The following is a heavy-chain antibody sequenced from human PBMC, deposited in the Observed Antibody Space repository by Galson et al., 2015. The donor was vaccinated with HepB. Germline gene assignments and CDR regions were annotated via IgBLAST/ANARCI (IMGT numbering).Heavy chain of an antibody. CDR1: GFNFSDYY. D-gene: IGHD2-8*02. CDR3: ARGGDGTYWFYYGMDV. J-gene: IGHJ6*02. CDR2: IGSSNSYT. Sequence: SLRLSCAASGFNFSDYYMIWIRQAPGKGLEWVSYIGSSNSYTNYADSVKGRFTISRDNVKNSLYLQMNSLRADDTAMYFCARGGDGTYWFYYGMDVWGQGTTVAVSS. V-gene: IGHV3-11*05.